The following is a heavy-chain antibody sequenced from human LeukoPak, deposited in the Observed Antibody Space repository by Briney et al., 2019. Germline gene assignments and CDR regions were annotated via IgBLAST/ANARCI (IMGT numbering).Heavy chain of an antibody. D-gene: IGHD3-22*01. CDR1: GGSISSSSYY. V-gene: IGHV4-39*07. J-gene: IGHJ4*02. Sequence: SETLSLTCTVSGGSISSSSYYWGWIRQPPGKGLEWIGSIYYSGSAYYNPSLKSRVTISVDTSKNQFSLKLSSVTAADTAVYYCARGGTDSSGYYYGGTDFDYWGQGTLVTVSS. CDR3: ARGGTDSSGYYYGGTDFDY. CDR2: IYYSGSA.